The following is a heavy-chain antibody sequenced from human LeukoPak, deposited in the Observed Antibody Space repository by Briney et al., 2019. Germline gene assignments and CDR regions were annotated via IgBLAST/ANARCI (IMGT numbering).Heavy chain of an antibody. J-gene: IGHJ4*02. V-gene: IGHV4-61*02. D-gene: IGHD3-10*01. CDR3: ARGGWFGESPFDY. Sequence: SQTLSLTCTVSGGSLRSVSYYWSWIRQPAGKGLEWIGRIYSSGSTNYNPSLKSRVTISLDTSKNQFSLKLSSVTAADTAVYYCARGGWFGESPFDYWGQGTLVTVSS. CDR2: IYSSGST. CDR1: GGSLRSVSYY.